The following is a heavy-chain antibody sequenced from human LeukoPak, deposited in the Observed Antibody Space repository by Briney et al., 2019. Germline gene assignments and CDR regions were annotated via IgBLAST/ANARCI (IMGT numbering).Heavy chain of an antibody. CDR1: GFTLSSYT. J-gene: IGHJ4*02. D-gene: IGHD2-15*01. V-gene: IGHV3-21*01. Sequence: GGSLRLSCAASGFTLSSYTMNWVRQSPGKWLEWVSSISSSSDYIYYADSLKGRFTISRDNAKNSLYLQMNSLRAEDTAVYYCARDAGDCSGGSCYGLDYWGQGTLVTVSS. CDR3: ARDAGDCSGGSCYGLDY. CDR2: ISSSSDYI.